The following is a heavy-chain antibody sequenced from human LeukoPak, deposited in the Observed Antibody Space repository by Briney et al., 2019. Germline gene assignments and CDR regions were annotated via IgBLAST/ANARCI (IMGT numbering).Heavy chain of an antibody. CDR3: ARDPGIAAAGTVGYFDY. V-gene: IGHV3-7*01. CDR1: GFSFGTYW. D-gene: IGHD6-13*01. J-gene: IGHJ4*02. CDR2: IKEDEGEK. Sequence: GGTLRLSCVASGFSFGTYWMSWVRQAPGKGLEWVANIKEDEGEKYYVDSVKGRFTIFRDNAKNSLFLQMDSLRAEDTAVYYCARDPGIAAAGTVGYFDYWGQGNLVTVSS.